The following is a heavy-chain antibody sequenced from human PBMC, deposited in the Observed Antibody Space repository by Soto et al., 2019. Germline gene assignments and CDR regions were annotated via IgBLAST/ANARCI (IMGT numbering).Heavy chain of an antibody. V-gene: IGHV3-33*01. D-gene: IGHD3-3*01. Sequence: QVQLVESGGGVVQPGRSLRLSCAASGFTFSSYGMHWVRQAPGKGLEWVAFIWHDGGNKFYAESVKGRFTISRDNSKNTLYRKVTSMSAEDTDIYYWARDGNVNTVFGKDYWGQGTLVTVSS. CDR2: IWHDGGNK. CDR3: ARDGNVNTVFGKDY. CDR1: GFTFSSYG. J-gene: IGHJ4*02.